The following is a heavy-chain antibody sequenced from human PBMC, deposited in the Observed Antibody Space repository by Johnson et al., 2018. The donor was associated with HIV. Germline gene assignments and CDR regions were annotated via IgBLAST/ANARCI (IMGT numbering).Heavy chain of an antibody. D-gene: IGHD4-17*01. Sequence: EQLVESGGGVVQPGNSLRLSCAASGFTFRSFGMHWVRQAPGKGLEWVANIKQDGSEKYYVDSVKGRFTISRDNAKNSLYLQMNSLRAEDTAVYYCARDSTPWGGDYVGYACDIWGQGTMVTVSS. CDR2: IKQDGSEK. J-gene: IGHJ3*02. CDR3: ARDSTPWGGDYVGYACDI. CDR1: GFTFRSFG. V-gene: IGHV3-7*01.